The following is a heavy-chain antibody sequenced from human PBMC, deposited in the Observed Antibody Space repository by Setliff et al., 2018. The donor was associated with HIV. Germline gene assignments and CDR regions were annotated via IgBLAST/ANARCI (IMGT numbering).Heavy chain of an antibody. D-gene: IGHD1-26*01. CDR1: GFTFSSYS. Sequence: SLRLSCEASGFTFSSYSFHWVRQAPGKGLEWVTVISHDGNNKFYADSVKGRFIISRDNSKDTVSLEMTSLTSEDTAMYYCARDRVEAERGAFDIWGQGTMVTVSS. CDR2: ISHDGNNK. V-gene: IGHV3-30*01. J-gene: IGHJ3*02. CDR3: ARDRVEAERGAFDI.